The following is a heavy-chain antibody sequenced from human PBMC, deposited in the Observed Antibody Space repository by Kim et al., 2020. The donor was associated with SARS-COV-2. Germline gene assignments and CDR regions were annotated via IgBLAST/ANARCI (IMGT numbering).Heavy chain of an antibody. D-gene: IGHD3-3*01. CDR3: AREEITIFGVVSLYYYGMDV. J-gene: IGHJ6*02. Sequence: RFTIPRDNSKNTLYLQMNSLRAEDTAVYYCAREEITIFGVVSLYYYGMDVWGQGTTVTVSS. V-gene: IGHV3-30*07.